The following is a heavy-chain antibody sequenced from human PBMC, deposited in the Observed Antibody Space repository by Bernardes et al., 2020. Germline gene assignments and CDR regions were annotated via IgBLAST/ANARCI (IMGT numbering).Heavy chain of an antibody. V-gene: IGHV3-21*01. CDR3: ARDGLRDAFDI. CDR2: ISSSSSYF. CDR1: GFTSSSYS. J-gene: IGHJ3*02. Sequence: RGSLRPSCAASGFTSSSYSINWARQAPAKGLEWVLSISSSSSYFYYADSVKGRFTISRDNAKNSLYLQMNSLRAEDTAVYYCARDGLRDAFDIWGQGTMVTVSS. D-gene: IGHD6-19*01.